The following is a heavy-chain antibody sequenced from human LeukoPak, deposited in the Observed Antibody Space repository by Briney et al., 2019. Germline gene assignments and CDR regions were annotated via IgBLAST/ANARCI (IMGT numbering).Heavy chain of an antibody. D-gene: IGHD3-3*01. CDR2: ISSSNSYI. CDR1: GFTFSSYS. J-gene: IGHJ5*02. CDR3: ARDSELLEWLPDSDL. V-gene: IGHV3-21*05. Sequence: GGSLRLSCAASGFTFSSYSMNWVRQAPGKGLEWVSYISSSNSYIYYADSVKDRFTVSRDNAKNSVYLQMNSLRAEDTAVYYCARDSELLEWLPDSDLWGQGTLVTVSS.